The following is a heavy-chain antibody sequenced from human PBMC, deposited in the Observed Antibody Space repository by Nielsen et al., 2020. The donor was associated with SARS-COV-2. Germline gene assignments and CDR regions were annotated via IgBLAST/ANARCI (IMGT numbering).Heavy chain of an antibody. CDR1: GYTFTAYA. CDR2: INAGNGNT. J-gene: IGHJ4*02. D-gene: IGHD6-19*01. CDR3: ARITPSSGWDY. Sequence: ASVKVSCKASGYTFTAYAIHWVRKDPGQSLEWMGWINAGNGNTKYSQKFQGRVTMTRDTSANTAYMELSSLSSEDTAVYYCARITPSSGWDYWGQGTLFTVSS. V-gene: IGHV1-3*01.